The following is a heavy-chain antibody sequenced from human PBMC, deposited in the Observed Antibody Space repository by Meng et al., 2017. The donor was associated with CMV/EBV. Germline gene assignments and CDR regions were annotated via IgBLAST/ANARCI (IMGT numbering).Heavy chain of an antibody. CDR3: AREKYDFWRGYYRGYYYGMDV. Sequence: ASVKVSCKASGYTFTSYGISWVRQAPGQGLEWMGWISAYNGNTNYAQKLQGRVTMTTDTSTSTAYMELRRLRSDDTAVYYCAREKYDFWRGYYRGYYYGMDVWGQGTTVTVSS. V-gene: IGHV1-18*01. J-gene: IGHJ6*02. D-gene: IGHD3-3*01. CDR1: GYTFTSYG. CDR2: ISAYNGNT.